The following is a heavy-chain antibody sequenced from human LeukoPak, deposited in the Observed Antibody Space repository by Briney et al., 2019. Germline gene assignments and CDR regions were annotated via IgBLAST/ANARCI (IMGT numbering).Heavy chain of an antibody. J-gene: IGHJ4*02. V-gene: IGHV4-31*03. CDR3: ASSEAEYDYVWGSYLY. CDR2: IYYSGST. Sequence: SQTLSLTCTVSGGSISSGGYYWSWIRQHPGKGLEWIGYIYYSGSTYYNPSLKSRVTISVDTSKNQFPLKLSSVTAADTAVYYCASSEAEYDYVWGSYLYWGQGTLVTVSS. D-gene: IGHD3-16*02. CDR1: GGSISSGGYY.